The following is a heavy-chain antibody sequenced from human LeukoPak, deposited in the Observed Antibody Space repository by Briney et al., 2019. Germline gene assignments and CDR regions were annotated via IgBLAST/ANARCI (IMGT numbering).Heavy chain of an antibody. V-gene: IGHV3-23*01. CDR3: VKASAGALTFDY. Sequence: GGSLRLSCAASGFTFSSYGMHWVRQAPGKGLEWVSAISGSGSTTSYADSVKGRFTISRDNAKNTLYLQMKNLRADDTAVYSCVKASAGALTFDYWGQGTLVAVSS. CDR1: GFTFSSYG. J-gene: IGHJ4*02. CDR2: ISGSGSTT. D-gene: IGHD3-9*01.